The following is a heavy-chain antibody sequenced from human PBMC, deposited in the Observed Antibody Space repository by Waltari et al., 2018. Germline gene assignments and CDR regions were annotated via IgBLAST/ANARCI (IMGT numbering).Heavy chain of an antibody. CDR2: FHYSGTT. V-gene: IGHV4-59*01. J-gene: IGHJ2*01. Sequence: QVQLRESGPGLVRPAETLSLPCSVSGGSISSDSWSWIRQAPGKVLEWLGTFHYSGTTNYSPAGESRVTKSLGSSQTQFFLRLRSLTAADTAVYFCARDQQPMYFDIWGRGILVTVSA. D-gene: IGHD6-13*01. CDR3: ARDQQPMYFDI. CDR1: GGSISSDS.